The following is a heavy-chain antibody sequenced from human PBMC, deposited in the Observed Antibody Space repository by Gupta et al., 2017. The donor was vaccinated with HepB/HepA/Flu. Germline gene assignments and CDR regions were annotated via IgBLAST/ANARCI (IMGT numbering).Heavy chain of an antibody. Sequence: EVQLLESGGGLVQPGGSLSLSCAASVFTFSSYALSWVRQAPGKGLEWVSAISGSGGSTYYADSVKGRFTISRDNSKNTLYLQMNSLRAEDTAVYYCAKDPTVSYRSYWGQGTLVTVSS. V-gene: IGHV3-23*01. CDR1: VFTFSSYA. CDR2: ISGSGGST. D-gene: IGHD4-11*01. J-gene: IGHJ4*02. CDR3: AKDPTVSYRSY.